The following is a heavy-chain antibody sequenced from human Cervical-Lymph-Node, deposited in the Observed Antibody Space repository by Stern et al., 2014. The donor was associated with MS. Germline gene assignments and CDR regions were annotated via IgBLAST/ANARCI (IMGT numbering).Heavy chain of an antibody. J-gene: IGHJ3*02. V-gene: IGHV1-69*01. CDR3: ASNYDSSGYYYPDDAFDI. D-gene: IGHD3-22*01. Sequence: QVQLVQSGAEVKKPGSSVKVSCKASGGTFSSYAISWVRQAPGQGLEWMGGIIPIFGTANYAQKFQGRVTITADESTSTAYMELSSLRSEDTAVYYCASNYDSSGYYYPDDAFDIWGQGTMVTVSS. CDR2: IIPIFGTA. CDR1: GGTFSSYA.